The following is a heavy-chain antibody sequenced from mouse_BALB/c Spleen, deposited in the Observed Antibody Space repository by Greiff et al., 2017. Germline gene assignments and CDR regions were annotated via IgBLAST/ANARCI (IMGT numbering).Heavy chain of an antibody. V-gene: IGHV3-2*02. CDR3: ARDYYGSSYFDY. CDR1: GYSITSDYA. Sequence: DVKLQESGPGLVKPSQSLSLTCTVTGYSITSDYAWNWIRQFPGNKLEWMGYISYSGSTSYNPSLKSRISITRDTSKNQFFLQLNSVTTEDTATYYCARDYYGSSYFDYWGQGTTLTVSS. CDR2: ISYSGST. J-gene: IGHJ2*01. D-gene: IGHD1-1*01.